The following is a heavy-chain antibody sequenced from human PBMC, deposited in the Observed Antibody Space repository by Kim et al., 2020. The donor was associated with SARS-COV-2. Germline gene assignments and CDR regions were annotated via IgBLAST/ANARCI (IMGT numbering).Heavy chain of an antibody. CDR3: ARDLGRFGELYTAAYYYYGMDV. Sequence: SVKVSCKASGGTFSSYAISWVRQAPGQGLEWMGGIIPIFGTANYAQKFQGRVTITADESTSTAYMELSSLRSEDTAVYYCARDLGRFGELYTAAYYYYGMDVWGQGTTVTVSS. J-gene: IGHJ6*02. CDR2: IIPIFGTA. V-gene: IGHV1-69*13. D-gene: IGHD3-10*01. CDR1: GGTFSSYA.